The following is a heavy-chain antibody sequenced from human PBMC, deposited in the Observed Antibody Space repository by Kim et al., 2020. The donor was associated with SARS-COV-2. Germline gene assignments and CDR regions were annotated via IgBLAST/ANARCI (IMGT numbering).Heavy chain of an antibody. V-gene: IGHV3-21*01. D-gene: IGHD6-19*01. CDR3: ARGSSGWDIDY. Sequence: GGSLRLSCAASGFTFSSYSMNWVRQAPGKGLEWVSSISSSSSYIYYADSVKGRFTISRDNAKNSLYLQMNSLRAEDTAVYYCARGSSGWDIDYWGQGTLVTVSS. CDR1: GFTFSSYS. J-gene: IGHJ4*02. CDR2: ISSSSSYI.